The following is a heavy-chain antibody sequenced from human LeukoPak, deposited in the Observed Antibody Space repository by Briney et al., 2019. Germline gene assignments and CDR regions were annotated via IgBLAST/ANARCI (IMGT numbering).Heavy chain of an antibody. D-gene: IGHD6-19*01. CDR1: GGSISSGGYS. J-gene: IGHJ4*02. Sequence: PSQTLSLTCAVSGGSISSGGYSWSWIRQPPGKGLEWIGYIYYSGSTYYNPSLKSRVTISVDTSKNQFSLKLSSVTAADTAVYYCARGGQQWLVRYGFVYWGQGTLVTVSS. CDR3: ARGGQQWLVRYGFVY. V-gene: IGHV4-30-4*07. CDR2: IYYSGST.